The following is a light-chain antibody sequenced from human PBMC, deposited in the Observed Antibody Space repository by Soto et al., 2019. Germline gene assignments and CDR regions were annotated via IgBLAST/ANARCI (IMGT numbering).Light chain of an antibody. CDR3: CSYAGSYSYV. Sequence: QSALTQPRSVSGSPGQSVTISCTGTSSDVGAYNYVSWYQQHPDKAPKVMIYDVSKRPSGVPDRFSGSKSANTASLTISGLQAEDAADYYCCSYAGSYSYVFGTGTKLTVL. CDR2: DVS. CDR1: SSDVGAYNY. J-gene: IGLJ1*01. V-gene: IGLV2-11*01.